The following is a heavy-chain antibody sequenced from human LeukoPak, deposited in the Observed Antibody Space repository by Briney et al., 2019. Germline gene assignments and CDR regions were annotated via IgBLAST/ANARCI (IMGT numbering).Heavy chain of an antibody. Sequence: GGSLRLSCAASGFSFSSCAMSWVRQAPGKGLEWVSGISGRGDSTYYADSVKGRFTISRDNAKNSLYLQMHSLRAEDTAVYYCARVAVGWFDPWGQGTLVTVSS. J-gene: IGHJ5*02. D-gene: IGHD2-15*01. CDR2: ISGRGDST. V-gene: IGHV3-23*01. CDR3: ARVAVGWFDP. CDR1: GFSFSSCA.